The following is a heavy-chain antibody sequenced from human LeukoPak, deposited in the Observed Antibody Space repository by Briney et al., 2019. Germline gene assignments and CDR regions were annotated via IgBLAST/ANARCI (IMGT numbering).Heavy chain of an antibody. CDR2: IIPIFGTA. J-gene: IGHJ6*03. V-gene: IGHV1-69*13. CDR3: ARDIGELEPRINYYYYYYMDV. Sequence: ASVKVSCKASGGTFSSYAISWVRQAPGQGLEWMGGIIPIFGTANYAQKFQGRDTITADESTSTAYMELSSLRPEDTAVYYCARDIGELEPRINYYYYYYMDVWGKGTTVTVSS. D-gene: IGHD1-14*01. CDR1: GGTFSSYA.